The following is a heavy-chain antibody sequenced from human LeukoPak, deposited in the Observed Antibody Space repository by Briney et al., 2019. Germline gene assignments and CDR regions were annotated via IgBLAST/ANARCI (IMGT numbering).Heavy chain of an antibody. D-gene: IGHD3-10*02. J-gene: IGHJ4*02. CDR1: GFTFCSYA. Sequence: GGAPRPSFSAPGFTFCSYAMSWVRPAPGEGLGGGSALCGSGGSTYYADSVKGRFTISRDNSKNTLFLQMNSLRADDTAVYYCARGSLGSTMSSDCCPLDYWGQGTLVPSPQ. V-gene: IGHV3-23*01. CDR3: ARGSLGSTMSSDCCPLDY. CDR2: LCGSGGST.